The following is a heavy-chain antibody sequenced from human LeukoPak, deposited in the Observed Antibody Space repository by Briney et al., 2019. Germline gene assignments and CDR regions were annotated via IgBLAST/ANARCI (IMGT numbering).Heavy chain of an antibody. Sequence: GGSLRLSCAASGFTFTTYWMHWVRQAPGKGLVWVSHINNDGSITSYADSVKDRFTISRGNAKNTLYLQMNSLRAEDTAVYYCARDAVDTANAVWGQGTTVTVSS. CDR3: ARDAVDTANAV. D-gene: IGHD5-18*01. J-gene: IGHJ6*02. CDR2: INNDGSIT. CDR1: GFTFTTYW. V-gene: IGHV3-74*01.